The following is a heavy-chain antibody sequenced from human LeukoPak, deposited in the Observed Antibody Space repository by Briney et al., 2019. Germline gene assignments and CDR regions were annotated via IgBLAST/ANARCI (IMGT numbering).Heavy chain of an antibody. CDR1: GGSISSSSYY. CDR3: ARLELLYRAFDI. CDR2: IYYSGST. D-gene: IGHD2-2*02. V-gene: IGHV4-39*07. Sequence: PSETLSLTCTVSGGSISSSSYYWGWIRQPPGKGLEWIGSIYYSGSTYYNPSLKSRVTISVDTSKNQFSLKLSSVTAADAAVYYCARLELLYRAFDIWGQGTMVTVSS. J-gene: IGHJ3*02.